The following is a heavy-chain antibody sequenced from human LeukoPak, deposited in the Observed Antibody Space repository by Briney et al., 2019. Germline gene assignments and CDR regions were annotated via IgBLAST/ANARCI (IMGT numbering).Heavy chain of an antibody. Sequence: GASVKVSCKASGYTFTSYGISWVRQAPGQGLEWMGWISAYNGNTNYAQKLQGRVTMTTDTSTSTAYMEPRSLRSDDTAVYYCARDFLNCSGGSCYSDNWFDPWGQGTLVTVSS. CDR1: GYTFTSYG. D-gene: IGHD2-15*01. CDR3: ARDFLNCSGGSCYSDNWFDP. J-gene: IGHJ5*02. CDR2: ISAYNGNT. V-gene: IGHV1-18*01.